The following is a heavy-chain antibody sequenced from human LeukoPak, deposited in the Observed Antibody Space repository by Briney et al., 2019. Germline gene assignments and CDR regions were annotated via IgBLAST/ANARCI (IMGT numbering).Heavy chain of an antibody. CDR2: ISVYNGNT. Sequence: ASVKVSCEASGYAFPSFGISWVRQAPGQGLEWMGWISVYNGNTNYAQKLQGRVAMTTDTSTSTAYMELRSLRSDDTAVYYCARNAGCSGGSCFFDYWGQGTLVTVSS. CDR1: GYAFPSFG. V-gene: IGHV1-18*01. CDR3: ARNAGCSGGSCFFDY. J-gene: IGHJ4*02. D-gene: IGHD2-15*01.